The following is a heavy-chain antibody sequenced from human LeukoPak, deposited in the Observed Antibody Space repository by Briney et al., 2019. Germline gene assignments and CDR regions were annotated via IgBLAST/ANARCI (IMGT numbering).Heavy chain of an antibody. Sequence: SETLSLTCTVSGGPMSSYYWTWIRQPAGKGLEWIGRMYRVTMSIDTSKKQFSLGLHSVTAADTAVYYCATYDQQLAFDNWGQGTLVTVSS. V-gene: IGHV4-4*07. CDR2: MY. CDR3: ATYDQQLAFDN. CDR1: GGPMSSYY. D-gene: IGHD6-13*01. J-gene: IGHJ4*02.